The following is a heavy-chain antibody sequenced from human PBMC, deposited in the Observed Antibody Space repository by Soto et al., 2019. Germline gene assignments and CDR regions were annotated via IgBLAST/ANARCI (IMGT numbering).Heavy chain of an antibody. J-gene: IGHJ6*02. CDR2: ISAYNGNT. CDR3: ARDKLTIFGVVPPGLYGMDV. CDR1: GYTFTSYG. Sequence: ASVKVSCKASGYTFTSYGISWVRQAPGQGLEWMGWISAYNGNTNYAQKLQGRVTMTTDTSTSTAYMELRSLRSDDTAVYYCARDKLTIFGVVPPGLYGMDVCGQGTTVTVS. D-gene: IGHD3-3*01. V-gene: IGHV1-18*01.